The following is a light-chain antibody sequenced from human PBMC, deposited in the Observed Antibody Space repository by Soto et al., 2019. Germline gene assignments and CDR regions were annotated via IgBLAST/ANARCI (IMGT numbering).Light chain of an antibody. CDR1: ESVDIY. V-gene: IGKV3-11*01. Sequence: ETVLTQSPATLSLSPGETATLSCRASESVDIYLAWYQQKPGQAPRLLIYHASNRATGIPTRFSGSGSVTDFTLIITFLEPEDSAVYYCQLRRNWPPLTFGGGTRVEI. J-gene: IGKJ4*01. CDR3: QLRRNWPPLT. CDR2: HAS.